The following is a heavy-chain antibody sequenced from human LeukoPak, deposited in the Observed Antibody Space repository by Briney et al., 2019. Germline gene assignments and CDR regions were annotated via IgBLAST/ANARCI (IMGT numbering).Heavy chain of an antibody. V-gene: IGHV1-18*01. J-gene: IGHJ4*02. D-gene: IGHD3-9*01. CDR1: GYSLSSYG. CDR2: TSAYNGNA. CDR3: ARDPGDTDWYNFDF. Sequence: ASVKVSCKASGYSLSSYGLTWVRQAPGQGLECLGWTSAYNGNANYAQKLEGRVTMTTDTSTSTAYMELRSLRSDDTAVYYCARDPGDTDWYNFDFWGQGILVTVSS.